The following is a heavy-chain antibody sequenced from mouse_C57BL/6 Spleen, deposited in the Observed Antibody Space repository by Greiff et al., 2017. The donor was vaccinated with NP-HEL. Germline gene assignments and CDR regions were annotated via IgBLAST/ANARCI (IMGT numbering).Heavy chain of an antibody. D-gene: IGHD4-1*01. V-gene: IGHV3-6*01. Sequence: VQLQQSGPGLVKPSQSLSLTCSVTGYSITSGYYWNWIRQFPGNKLEWMGYISYDGSNNYNPSLKNRISITRDTSKNQFFLKLNSVTTEDTATYYCARGLGLAMDYWGQGTSVTVSS. CDR1: GYSITSGYY. CDR2: ISYDGSN. CDR3: ARGLGLAMDY. J-gene: IGHJ4*01.